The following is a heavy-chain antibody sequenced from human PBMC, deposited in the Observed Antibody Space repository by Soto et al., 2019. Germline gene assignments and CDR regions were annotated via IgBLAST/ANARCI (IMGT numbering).Heavy chain of an antibody. Sequence: PGESLKSAGKGSGYSFTIYCIGWVRQMPWKGLEWMGIIYPGDSDTRYSPSFQGQVTISADKSISTAYLQWSSLKASDTAMYYCARRQGGWPYYFDYWGQGTLVTVSS. CDR2: IYPGDSDT. V-gene: IGHV5-51*01. CDR1: GYSFTIYC. D-gene: IGHD6-19*01. CDR3: ARRQGGWPYYFDY. J-gene: IGHJ4*02.